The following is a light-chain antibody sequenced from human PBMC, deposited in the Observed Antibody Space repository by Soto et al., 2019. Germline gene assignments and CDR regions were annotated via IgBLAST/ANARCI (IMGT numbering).Light chain of an antibody. CDR2: GAS. V-gene: IGKV1-9*01. CDR3: QQLHSYPIT. CDR1: QAMNTY. Sequence: QLTQSPAVLSASVGDRDTISCRTSQAMNTYIAWYQQRPGAAPKLLVYGASTLYTGVPSRFSGSESGAVFTLTISSLQPEDFATYYCQQLHSYPITFAQGARLEI. J-gene: IGKJ5*01.